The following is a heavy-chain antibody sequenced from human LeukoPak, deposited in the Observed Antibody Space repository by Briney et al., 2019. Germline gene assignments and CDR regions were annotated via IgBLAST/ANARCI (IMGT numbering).Heavy chain of an antibody. J-gene: IGHJ3*02. Sequence: PGGSLRLSCAASGFTFNSYGMHWVRQAPGKGLEWVAVISYDGSNKHYADSVKGRFSISRDNSKNTLYLQMNSLRAEDTAVYYCAKDYGSGSYFHDAFDIWGQGTIVTVSA. D-gene: IGHD3-10*01. V-gene: IGHV3-30*18. CDR2: ISYDGSNK. CDR1: GFTFNSYG. CDR3: AKDYGSGSYFHDAFDI.